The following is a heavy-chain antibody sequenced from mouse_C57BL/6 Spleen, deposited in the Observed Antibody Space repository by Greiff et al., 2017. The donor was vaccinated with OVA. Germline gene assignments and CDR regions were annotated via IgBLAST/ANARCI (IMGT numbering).Heavy chain of an antibody. D-gene: IGHD2-4*01. CDR2: ISYDGSN. CDR1: GYSITSGYY. V-gene: IGHV3-6*01. CDR3: ASSYDYDGAWFAY. Sequence: EVQLQQSGPGLVKPSQSLSLTCSVTGYSITSGYYWNWIRQFPGNKLEWMGYISYDGSNNYNPSLKNRISITRDTSKNQFFLKLNSVTTEDTATYYCASSYDYDGAWFAYWGQGTLVTVSA. J-gene: IGHJ3*01.